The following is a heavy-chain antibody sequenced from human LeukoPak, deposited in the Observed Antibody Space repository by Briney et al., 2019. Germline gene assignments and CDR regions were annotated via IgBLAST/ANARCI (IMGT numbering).Heavy chain of an antibody. CDR3: ARDPYGSGDGYFDY. D-gene: IGHD3-10*01. V-gene: IGHV3-33*01. Sequence: GGSLRLSCAASGFTFSDHGMHWVRQAPGKGLEWVAIVWYNGSKKYYAESVKGRFTISRDNSKNTLYLQMSSLRVEDTAVYYCARDPYGSGDGYFDYWGQGTLVTVSS. CDR2: VWYNGSKK. J-gene: IGHJ4*02. CDR1: GFTFSDHG.